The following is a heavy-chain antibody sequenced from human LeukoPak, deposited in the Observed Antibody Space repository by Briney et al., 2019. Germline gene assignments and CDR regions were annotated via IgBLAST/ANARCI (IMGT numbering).Heavy chain of an antibody. CDR1: DGSVSSGRYY. V-gene: IGHV4-31*03. CDR2: IHDNGNT. D-gene: IGHD1-26*01. J-gene: IGHJ4*02. CDR3: TRDREHGTQDS. Sequence: PSQTLSLTCSVSDGSVSSGRYYWSWIRQHPGEGLEWIAYIHDNGNTYYNPSLRNRVSISIDTSKGRFSLNLNSVTAADTAVYFCTRDREHGTQDSWGQGTLVTVS.